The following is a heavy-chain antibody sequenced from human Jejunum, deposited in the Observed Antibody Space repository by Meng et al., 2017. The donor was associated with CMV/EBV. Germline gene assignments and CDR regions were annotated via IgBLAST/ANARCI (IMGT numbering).Heavy chain of an antibody. V-gene: IGHV3-30*02. CDR2: IRFDGGSK. CDR3: AKAGGIGPAAALNS. J-gene: IGHJ4*02. Sequence: SGFAFGAVGMDGVRQAPGKGLEWVTSIRFDGGSKLYVGSAKGRFAISRDNSKRTLFLEMNSLKPEDTAVYYCAKAGGIGPAAALNSWGQGTMVTVSS. CDR1: GFAFGAVG. D-gene: IGHD6-13*01.